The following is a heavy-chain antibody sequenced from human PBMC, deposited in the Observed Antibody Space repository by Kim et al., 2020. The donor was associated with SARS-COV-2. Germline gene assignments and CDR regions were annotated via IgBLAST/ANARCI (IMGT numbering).Heavy chain of an antibody. CDR1: GYTFTSYA. V-gene: IGHV7-4-1*02. CDR3: AREDVLLWFGEEMTRFDP. D-gene: IGHD3-10*01. J-gene: IGHJ5*02. Sequence: ASVKVSCKASGYTFTSYAMNWVRQAPGQGLEWMGWINTNTGNPTYAQGFTGRFVFSLDTSVSTAYLQISSLKAEDTAVYYCAREDVLLWFGEEMTRFDPWGQGTLVTVSS. CDR2: INTNTGNP.